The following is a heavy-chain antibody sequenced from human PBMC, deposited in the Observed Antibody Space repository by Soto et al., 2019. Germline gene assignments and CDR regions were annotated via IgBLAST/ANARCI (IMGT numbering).Heavy chain of an antibody. Sequence: PSETLSLTCAVYGGSFSGYYWSWIRQPPGKGLEWIGYIYYSGSTNYNPSLKSRVTISVDTSKNQFSLKLSSVTAADTAVYYCARTAIMTTVTVDYWGQGTLVTVSS. D-gene: IGHD4-17*01. CDR2: IYYSGST. J-gene: IGHJ4*02. V-gene: IGHV4-59*01. CDR1: GGSFSGYY. CDR3: ARTAIMTTVTVDY.